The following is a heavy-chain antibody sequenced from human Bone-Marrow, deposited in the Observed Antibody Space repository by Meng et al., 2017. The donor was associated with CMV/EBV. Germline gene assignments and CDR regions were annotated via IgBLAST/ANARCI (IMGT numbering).Heavy chain of an antibody. CDR1: GGSVSRYY. J-gene: IGHJ4*02. CDR3: ARRIRLLIGPGCGQTPRGAFDY. Sequence: GPLRLSCAVYGGSVSRYYWSWIRQPPGKGLEWIGEINHSGSTNYNPTLKSRVTITVDTSKNQFFQKLTSVSAAAAAVYYSARRIRLLIGPGCGQTPRGAFDYWGQGTLVTVSS. V-gene: IGHV4-34*01. CDR2: INHSGST. D-gene: IGHD3-22*01.